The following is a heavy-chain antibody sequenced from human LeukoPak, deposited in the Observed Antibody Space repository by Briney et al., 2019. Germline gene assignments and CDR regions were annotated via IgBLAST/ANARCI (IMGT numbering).Heavy chain of an antibody. CDR1: GGTFSSYA. V-gene: IGHV1-69*05. D-gene: IGHD6-6*01. CDR3: ARDGGLSIAARPDWYFDL. J-gene: IGHJ2*01. CDR2: IIPILGTA. Sequence: SVKVSCKASGGTFSSYAISWVRQAPGQGLEWMGGIIPILGTANYAQKFQGRVTITTDESTSTAYMELSSLRSEDTAVYYCARDGGLSIAARPDWYFDLWGRGTLVTVSS.